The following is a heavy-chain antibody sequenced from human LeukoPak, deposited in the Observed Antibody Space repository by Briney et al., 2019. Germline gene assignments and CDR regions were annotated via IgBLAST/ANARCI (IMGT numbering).Heavy chain of an antibody. V-gene: IGHV4-38-2*01. CDR3: ARHYVWGSYRFPGDY. CDR2: VHHRGRT. CDR1: GYSLTTNYS. J-gene: IGHJ4*02. Sequence: SETLSLTCSVSGYSLTTNYSWGWIRQPPGKGLEWIGSVHHRGRTFYNPSLKSRVTISVDTSKNQFSLKLSSVTAADTAVYYCARHYVWGSYRFPGDYWGQGTLVTVSS. D-gene: IGHD3-16*02.